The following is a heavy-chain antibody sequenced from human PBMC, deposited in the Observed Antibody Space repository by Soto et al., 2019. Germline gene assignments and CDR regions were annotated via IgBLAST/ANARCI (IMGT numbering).Heavy chain of an antibody. D-gene: IGHD6-6*01. CDR1: GFTFSDYY. J-gene: IGHJ6*02. CDR2: ISSSSSYT. V-gene: IGHV3-11*06. CDR3: ARGLRPEYYYGMDV. Sequence: GGSLRLSCAASGFTFSDYYMSWIRQAPGKGLEWVSYISSSSSYTNYADSVKGRFTISRDNAKNSLYLQMNSLRAEDTAVYYCARGLRPEYYYGMDVWGQGTTVTVSS.